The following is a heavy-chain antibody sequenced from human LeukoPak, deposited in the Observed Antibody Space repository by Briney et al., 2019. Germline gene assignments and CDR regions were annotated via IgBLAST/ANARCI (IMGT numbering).Heavy chain of an antibody. J-gene: IGHJ5*02. V-gene: IGHV1-46*02. D-gene: IGHD4-23*01. Sequence: ASVKVSCKASGDTFNNYYVNWVRQAPGQGLEWMGIINPSGTSTNYAQGFQGRLTMTRDTSTTTVYMELSSLRSEDTAVYYCASSATNYGGLFDPWGQGTLVTVSS. CDR3: ASSATNYGGLFDP. CDR1: GDTFNNYY. CDR2: INPSGTST.